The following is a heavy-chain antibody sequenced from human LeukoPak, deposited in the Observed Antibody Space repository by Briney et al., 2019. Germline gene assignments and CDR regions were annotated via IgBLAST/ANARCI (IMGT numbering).Heavy chain of an antibody. V-gene: IGHV3-20*04. D-gene: IGHD6-6*01. J-gene: IGHJ5*02. CDR3: ARALSSSSLNWFDP. CDR1: GFTFDDYG. Sequence: PGGSLRLSCAASGFTFDDYGMSWVRHAPGKGLEWVSGINWNGGSTGYADSVKGRFTISRDNAKNSLYLQMNSLRAEDTALYYCARALSSSSLNWFDPWGQGTLVTVSS. CDR2: INWNGGST.